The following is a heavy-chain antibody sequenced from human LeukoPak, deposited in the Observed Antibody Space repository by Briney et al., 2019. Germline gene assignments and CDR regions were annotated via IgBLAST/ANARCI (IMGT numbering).Heavy chain of an antibody. CDR3: ARGPTRTTNYHYGMDV. D-gene: IGHD1-1*01. V-gene: IGHV3-72*01. Sequence: GGSLRLSYAASGFTFSDHYMDWVRQAPGKGLEWVGRIRDKANSYTTQYAASVKGRFTISRDESKKSLYLQMNSLETEDTAVYYRARGPTRTTNYHYGMDVWGKGTTVTVSS. J-gene: IGHJ6*04. CDR1: GFTFSDHY. CDR2: IRDKANSYTT.